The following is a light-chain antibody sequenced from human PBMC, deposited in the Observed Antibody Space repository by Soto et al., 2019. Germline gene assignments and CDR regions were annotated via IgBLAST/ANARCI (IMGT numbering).Light chain of an antibody. J-gene: IGLJ1*01. CDR2: EVS. CDR1: NGDVGSYDL. CDR3: DSYTSSRAYV. Sequence: QSALTQPASVSGSPGQSITISCTGTNGDVGSYDLVSWYQRYPGEAPKLIIYEVSNRPSGVSNRFSGSKSGNTASLTISGLQAEDEADYYCDSYTSSRAYVFGIGTKVTVL. V-gene: IGLV2-14*02.